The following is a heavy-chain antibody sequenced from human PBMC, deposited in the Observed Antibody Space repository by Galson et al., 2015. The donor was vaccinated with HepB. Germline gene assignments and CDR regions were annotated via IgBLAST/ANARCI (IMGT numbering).Heavy chain of an antibody. CDR2: ISDGGFST. CDR3: AKDVYGGSWYGAFDI. V-gene: IGHV3-23*01. J-gene: IGHJ3*02. CDR1: GFTFSSHA. D-gene: IGHD6-13*01. Sequence: SLRLSCAASGFTFSSHAMNWVRQAPGKGLEWVSAISDGGFSTFYADSVKGRFTISRDNSKNTLFLQMSSLRAEDTAVYYCAKDVYGGSWYGAFDIWGQGTMVTVSS.